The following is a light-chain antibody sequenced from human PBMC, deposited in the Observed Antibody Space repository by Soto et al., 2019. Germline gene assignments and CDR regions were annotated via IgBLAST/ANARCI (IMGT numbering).Light chain of an antibody. V-gene: IGKV3-15*01. Sequence: MPQSPSSLSASVGARVTTSCRASQSVGTYLNWYHQKPGPAPRLLISGASNGATGIPPKFSGSGSGTEFTLTVDSLQSDDIAVYYCQQYYNWPVTFGGGTKVDIK. CDR2: GAS. CDR1: QSVGTY. J-gene: IGKJ4*01. CDR3: QQYYNWPVT.